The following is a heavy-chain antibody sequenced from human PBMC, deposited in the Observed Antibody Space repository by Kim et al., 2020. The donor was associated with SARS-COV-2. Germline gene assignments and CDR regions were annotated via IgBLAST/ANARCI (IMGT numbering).Heavy chain of an antibody. V-gene: IGHV4-34*01. CDR1: GGSFSGYC. D-gene: IGHD6-19*01. Sequence: SETLSLTCAVYGGSFSGYCWSWIRQPPGKGLEWIGEINHSGSANYNPSLKSRVTISVDTSKKQFSLKLSSVTAADTAVYYCARAATAGTPRGDFQHWGQGTLVIVSS. CDR2: INHSGSA. CDR3: ARAATAGTPRGDFQH. J-gene: IGHJ1*01.